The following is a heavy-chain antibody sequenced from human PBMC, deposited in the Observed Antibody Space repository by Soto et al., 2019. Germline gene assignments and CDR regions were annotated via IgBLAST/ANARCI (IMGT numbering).Heavy chain of an antibody. CDR3: AKGSGYDHTD. Sequence: EVQLLESGGGLVQPGGSLRLSCAASGFTFGSSGMSWVRQAPGKGLEWISGLSGSGGSTYYADSVKGRFTISRDTSKSTLYLQMHRLRVEDTAVYYCAKGSGYDHTDWGQGTLVTVSS. J-gene: IGHJ4*02. CDR2: LSGSGGST. V-gene: IGHV3-23*01. CDR1: GFTFGSSG. D-gene: IGHD5-12*01.